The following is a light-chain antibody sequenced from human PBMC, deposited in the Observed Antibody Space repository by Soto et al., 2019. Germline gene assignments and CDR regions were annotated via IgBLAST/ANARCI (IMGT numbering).Light chain of an antibody. Sequence: QSVLTQSSSASGSLGSSVKLTCTLSSGHSSYIIAWHQQQPGKAPRYLMKLEGSGSYNKGSGVPDRFSGSSSGADRYLTISNLQSEDEADYYCETWDSNTRAVFGGGTKLTVL. J-gene: IGLJ2*01. V-gene: IGLV4-60*03. CDR1: SGHSSYI. CDR3: ETWDSNTRAV. CDR2: LEGSGSY.